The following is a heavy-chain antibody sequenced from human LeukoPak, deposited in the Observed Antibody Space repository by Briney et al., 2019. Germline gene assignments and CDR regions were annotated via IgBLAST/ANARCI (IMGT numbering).Heavy chain of an antibody. CDR1: GYTFTGYY. CDR3: ARVSIYLGTYDAFDI. D-gene: IGHD1-26*01. J-gene: IGHJ3*02. CDR2: INPNSGGT. Sequence: GASVKVSCKASGYTFTGYYMHWVRQAPGQGLEWMGWINPNSGGTNYAQKFQGRVTMTRDTSTSTVYMELSSLRSEDTAVYYCARVSIYLGTYDAFDIWGQGTMVTVSS. V-gene: IGHV1-2*02.